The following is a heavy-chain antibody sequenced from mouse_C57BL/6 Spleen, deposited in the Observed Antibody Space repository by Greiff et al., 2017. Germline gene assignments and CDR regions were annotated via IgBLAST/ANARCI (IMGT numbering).Heavy chain of an antibody. Sequence: EVMLVESGGGLVKPGGSLKLSCAASGFTFSDYGMNWVRQAPEKGLEWVAYISSGSSTIYYADKVKGRFTISRDNAKNTLCLQMTSLRSEDTAMYYCSRPAVVAMDYWGQGTSGTVSA. CDR3: SRPAVVAMDY. V-gene: IGHV5-17*01. J-gene: IGHJ4*01. CDR2: ISSGSSTI. CDR1: GFTFSDYG. D-gene: IGHD1-1*01.